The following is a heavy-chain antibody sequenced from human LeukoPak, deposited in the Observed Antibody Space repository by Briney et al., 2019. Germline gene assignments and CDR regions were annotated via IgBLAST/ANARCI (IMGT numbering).Heavy chain of an antibody. CDR1: GYTFTSYD. V-gene: IGHV1-8*03. J-gene: IGHJ5*02. Sequence: ASVKVSCKASGYTFTSYDINWVRQATGQGLEWMGWMNPNSGNTGYAQKIQGRVAITRNTSISTAYMELSSLRSEDTAVYYCARGLAVVVPAAIHWFDPWGQGTLVTVSS. CDR3: ARGLAVVVPAAIHWFDP. D-gene: IGHD2-2*01. CDR2: MNPNSGNT.